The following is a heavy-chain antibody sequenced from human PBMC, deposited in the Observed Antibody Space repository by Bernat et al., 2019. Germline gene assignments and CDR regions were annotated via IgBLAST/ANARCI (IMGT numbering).Heavy chain of an antibody. CDR1: GFTFSSYS. CDR2: ISSSSSTI. V-gene: IGHV3-48*02. D-gene: IGHD4-17*01. Sequence: EVQLVESGGGLVQPGGSLRLSCAASGFTFSSYSMNWVRQAPWKGLEWVSYISSSSSTIYYAESVKGRFTSSRDNAKNSLYLQMNSLRDEDTAVYYCARVVLTVTNPFDYWGQGTLVTVSS. J-gene: IGHJ4*02. CDR3: ARVVLTVTNPFDY.